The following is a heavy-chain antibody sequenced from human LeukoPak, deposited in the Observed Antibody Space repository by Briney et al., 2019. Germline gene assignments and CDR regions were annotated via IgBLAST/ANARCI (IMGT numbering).Heavy chain of an antibody. CDR2: ISSDGYRT. CDR3: AKGLGTGSVLARPLHY. J-gene: IGHJ4*02. Sequence: GGSLRLSCAASGFPFSTYDMHWARQAPDKGLQWVAVISSDGYRTDYPDSVRGRFTISRDNFKNTVDLQMISVTAEDTAMYFCAKGLGTGSVLARPLHYWGQGTLVTVSS. CDR1: GFPFSTYD. D-gene: IGHD3-10*01. V-gene: IGHV3-30*18.